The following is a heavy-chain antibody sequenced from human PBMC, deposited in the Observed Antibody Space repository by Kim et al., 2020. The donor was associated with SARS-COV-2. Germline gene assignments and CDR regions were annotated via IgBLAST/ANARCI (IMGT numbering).Heavy chain of an antibody. Sequence: KYSQKFQGRVTITRDTSASTAYMELSSLRSEDTAVYYCARAAQQQLVRDYWGQGTLVTVSS. J-gene: IGHJ4*02. CDR3: ARAAQQQLVRDY. V-gene: IGHV1-3*01. D-gene: IGHD6-13*01.